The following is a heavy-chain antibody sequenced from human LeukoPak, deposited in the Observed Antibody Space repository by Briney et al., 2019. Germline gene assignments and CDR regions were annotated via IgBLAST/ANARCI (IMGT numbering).Heavy chain of an antibody. Sequence: GGSLRLSCAASGFPFNDYAMHWVRQGPGKGLEWVSGINWNGDDTGYADSVKGRFAISRDNAKNSLYLQMNSLRAEDTAVYYCARENVGFVWGQGTTVTASS. J-gene: IGHJ6*02. V-gene: IGHV3-20*04. CDR3: ARENVGFV. CDR2: INWNGDDT. CDR1: GFPFNDYA.